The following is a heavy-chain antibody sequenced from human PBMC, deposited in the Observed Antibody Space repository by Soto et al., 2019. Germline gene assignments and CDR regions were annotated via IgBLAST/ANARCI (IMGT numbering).Heavy chain of an antibody. V-gene: IGHV4-39*01. D-gene: IGHD3-3*01. J-gene: IGHJ3*02. CDR2: IYYSGST. CDR1: DGSISSSSDY. Sequence: SETLSLTCTVSDGSISSSSDYWGWIRQTPGKGLERIGSIYYSGSTYYNPSLKSRVTISVDTSKNQFSLKLSSVTAADTAVYYCASMSPTIFGVVLTPGGNAFDIWGQGTMVTVSS. CDR3: ASMSPTIFGVVLTPGGNAFDI.